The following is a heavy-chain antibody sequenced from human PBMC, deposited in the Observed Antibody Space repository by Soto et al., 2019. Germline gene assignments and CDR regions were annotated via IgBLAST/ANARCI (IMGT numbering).Heavy chain of an antibody. Sequence: GGSLRLSCAASGFTFSSYAMHWVRQAPGKGLEWVAVISYDGSNKYYADSVKGRFTISRDNSKNTLYLQMNSLRAEDTAVYYCARDPHWNHDENYYYYGMDVWGQGTTVTVSS. CDR2: ISYDGSNK. J-gene: IGHJ6*02. D-gene: IGHD1-1*01. V-gene: IGHV3-30-3*01. CDR3: ARDPHWNHDENYYYYGMDV. CDR1: GFTFSSYA.